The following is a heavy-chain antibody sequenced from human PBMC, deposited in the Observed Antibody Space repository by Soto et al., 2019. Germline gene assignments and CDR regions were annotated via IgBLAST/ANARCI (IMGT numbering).Heavy chain of an antibody. D-gene: IGHD3-3*01. V-gene: IGHV1-18*01. CDR3: ARQRFWSGYSLHYGMDV. Sequence: QVQLVQSGAEVKKPGASVKVSCKASGYTFTSYGISWVRQAPGQGLEWMGWISAYNGNTNYAQKLQGRVTMTTDTSXSXXYRELRSLRSDDTAVYYCARQRFWSGYSLHYGMDVWGQGTTVTVSS. CDR1: GYTFTSYG. CDR2: ISAYNGNT. J-gene: IGHJ6*02.